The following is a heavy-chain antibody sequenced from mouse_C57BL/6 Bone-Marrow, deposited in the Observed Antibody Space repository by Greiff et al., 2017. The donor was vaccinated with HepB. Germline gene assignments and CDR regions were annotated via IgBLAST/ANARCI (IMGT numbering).Heavy chain of an antibody. V-gene: IGHV14-4*01. J-gene: IGHJ2*01. Sequence: VQLQQSGAELVRPGASVKLSCTASGFNIKDDYMHWVKQRPEQGLEWIGWIDPENGDTEYASKFQGKATITADTSSNTAYLQLSSLTSEDTAVYYCTTRRVTVWGQGTTLTVAS. CDR1: GFNIKDDY. CDR2: IDPENGDT. D-gene: IGHD2-3*01. CDR3: TTRRVTV.